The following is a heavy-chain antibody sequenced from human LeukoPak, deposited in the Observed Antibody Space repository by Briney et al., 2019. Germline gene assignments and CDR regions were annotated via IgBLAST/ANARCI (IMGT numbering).Heavy chain of an antibody. CDR2: ISSSSSYR. CDR3: AGEGYSPRDGYNFNFDY. J-gene: IGHJ4*02. Sequence: GGSLRLSCAASGFTFGGSAIHWVRQVPGKGLEWVSSISSSSSYRYYADSVKGRFTISRDNAKNSLYLQMNSLRAEDTAVYYCAGEGYSPRDGYNFNFDYWGQGTLVTVSS. D-gene: IGHD5-24*01. CDR1: GFTFGGSA. V-gene: IGHV3-21*01.